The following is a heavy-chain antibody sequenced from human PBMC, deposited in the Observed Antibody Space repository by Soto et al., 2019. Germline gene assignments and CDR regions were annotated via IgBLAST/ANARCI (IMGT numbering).Heavy chain of an antibody. CDR2: ISGSGGST. V-gene: IGHV3-23*01. J-gene: IGHJ4*02. CDR1: GFTFSSYA. CDR3: AKVNLYCSSTSCYGGTGGEFDY. Sequence: GGSLRLSCAASGFTFSSYAMSWVRQAPGKGLEWVSAISGSGGSTYYADSVKGRFTISRDNSKNTLYLQMNSLRAEDTAVYYCAKVNLYCSSTSCYGGTGGEFDYWGQGTLVTVSS. D-gene: IGHD2-2*01.